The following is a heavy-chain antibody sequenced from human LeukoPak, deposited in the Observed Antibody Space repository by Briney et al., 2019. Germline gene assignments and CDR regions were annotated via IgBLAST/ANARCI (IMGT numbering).Heavy chain of an antibody. V-gene: IGHV4-61*01. CDR1: GGSVSSGSSY. Sequence: SETLSLTCTVSGGSVSSGSSYWSWIRQPPGKGLEWIGYIYYSGSTNYNPSLKSRVVISEDTPRNQFSLKLSSVTAADTAAYYCARGLVDSSGYYYVHFDYWGQGTLVTVSS. D-gene: IGHD3-22*01. CDR2: IYYSGST. J-gene: IGHJ4*02. CDR3: ARGLVDSSGYYYVHFDY.